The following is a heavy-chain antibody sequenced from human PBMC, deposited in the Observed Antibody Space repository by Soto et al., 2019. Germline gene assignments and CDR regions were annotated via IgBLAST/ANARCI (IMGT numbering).Heavy chain of an antibody. CDR1: GFTLSTRGMG. CDR2: IYWDDDK. CDR3: AELAVAGTIGHLDY. Sequence: QITLKESGPTLVKPTQTLTLTCTFSGFTLSTRGMGGGWIRQPPGKALEWLAHIYWDDDKRYSPSLKSRLTITKDTSKNQLVLTMTNMDPVDKATYYCAELAVAGTIGHLDYWGQGNLVTVSS. D-gene: IGHD6-19*01. V-gene: IGHV2-5*02. J-gene: IGHJ4*02.